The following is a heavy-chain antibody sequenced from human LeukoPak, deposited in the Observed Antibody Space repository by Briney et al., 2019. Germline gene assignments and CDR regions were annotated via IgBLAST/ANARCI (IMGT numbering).Heavy chain of an antibody. CDR2: IYYSGST. V-gene: IGHV4-39*07. J-gene: IGHJ5*02. D-gene: IGHD3-22*01. Sequence: SETLSLTCTVSGGSISSSSYYWGWIRQPPGKGLEWIGSIYYSGSTYYNPSLKSRVTISVDTSKNQFSLKLSSVTAADTAVYYCARGRKKTERYYYDSSGYFFDPWGQGTLVTVSS. CDR1: GGSISSSSYY. CDR3: ARGRKKTERYYYDSSGYFFDP.